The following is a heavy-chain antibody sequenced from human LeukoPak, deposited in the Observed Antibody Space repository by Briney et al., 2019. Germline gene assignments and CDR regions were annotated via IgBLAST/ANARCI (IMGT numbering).Heavy chain of an antibody. CDR2: INHSGRT. CDR1: GYSISSGHY. D-gene: IGHD3-3*01. J-gene: IGHJ4*02. V-gene: IGHV4-38-2*01. CDR3: ARHVRAGFSHDYYDFWSGYYAFFDY. Sequence: SETLSLTCAVSGYSISSGHYWGWLRQPPGKGLEWIGSINHSGRTYYSPSLKSRVTISVDTSKNQFSLKLNSVTATDTAVYYCARHVRAGFSHDYYDFWSGYYAFFDYWGQGTLVTVSS.